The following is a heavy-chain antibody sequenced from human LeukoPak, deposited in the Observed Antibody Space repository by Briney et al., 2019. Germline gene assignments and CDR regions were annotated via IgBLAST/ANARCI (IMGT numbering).Heavy chain of an antibody. D-gene: IGHD2-15*01. V-gene: IGHV4-4*02. Sequence: SGTLSLICAVSGTSISNNLWWTWVRQPPGKGLEWIGEIYPSGRTNYNPSLKSRVTISMDNTKNQFSLKLTSATAADTAVYYCARRTLASTQNWGQGTLVTVSS. CDR2: IYPSGRT. CDR3: ARRTLASTQN. CDR1: GTSISNNLW. J-gene: IGHJ4*02.